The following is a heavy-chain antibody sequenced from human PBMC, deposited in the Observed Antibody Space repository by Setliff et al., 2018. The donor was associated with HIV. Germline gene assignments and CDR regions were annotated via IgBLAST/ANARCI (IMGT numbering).Heavy chain of an antibody. Sequence: SETLSLTCAVYGGSFSDYYWSWIRQPTGKGLEWIGEINHSGSTKYNASLQSRVTISVDTSKNQFSLKLRSVTAADTAVYYCARRISSSWYFPRFDYWGQGTLVTVSS. CDR1: GGSFSDYY. CDR3: ARRISSSWYFPRFDY. CDR2: INHSGST. D-gene: IGHD6-13*01. J-gene: IGHJ4*02. V-gene: IGHV4-34*01.